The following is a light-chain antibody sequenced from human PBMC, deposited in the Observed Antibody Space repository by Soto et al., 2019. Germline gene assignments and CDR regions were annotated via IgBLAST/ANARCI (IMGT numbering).Light chain of an antibody. Sequence: QLVLTQSPSASASLGASVKLNCTLNSGHSSYAIAWHQQQPEKGPRYLMKLNSDGSHSKGDGIPDRFSGSSSGAERYLTISSLQSEDEADYYCQTWDTGIRVVFGGGTKLTVL. CDR3: QTWDTGIRVV. J-gene: IGLJ2*01. CDR2: LNSDGSH. CDR1: SGHSSYA. V-gene: IGLV4-69*01.